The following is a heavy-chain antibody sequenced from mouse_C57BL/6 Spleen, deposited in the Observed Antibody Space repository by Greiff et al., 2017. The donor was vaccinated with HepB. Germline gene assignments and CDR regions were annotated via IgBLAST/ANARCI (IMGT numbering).Heavy chain of an antibody. CDR1: GYTFTSYW. CDR3: ARGEDGYHERGYYAMDY. J-gene: IGHJ4*01. D-gene: IGHD2-3*01. Sequence: VQLQQSGTELVKPGASVKLSCKASGYTFTSYWMHWVKQRPGQGLEWIGNINPSNGGTNYNEKFKSKATLTVDKSSSTAYMQLSSLTSEDSAAYYWARGEDGYHERGYYAMDYWGQGTSVTVSS. V-gene: IGHV1-53*01. CDR2: INPSNGGT.